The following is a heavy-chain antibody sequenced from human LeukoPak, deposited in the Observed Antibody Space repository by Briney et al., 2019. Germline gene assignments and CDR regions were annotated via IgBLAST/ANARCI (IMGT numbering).Heavy chain of an antibody. CDR3: ARGAYCSSTSCYAGSIAY. CDR1: GFTFSSYS. J-gene: IGHJ4*02. CDR2: ISSSSSYI. D-gene: IGHD2-2*01. Sequence: GGSLRLSCAASGFTFSSYSMNWVRQAPGKGLEWVSFISSSSSYIYYADSVKGRFTISRDSAKNTLYLQMNSLRAEDTAVYYCARGAYCSSTSCYAGSIAYWGQGTLVTVSS. V-gene: IGHV3-21*01.